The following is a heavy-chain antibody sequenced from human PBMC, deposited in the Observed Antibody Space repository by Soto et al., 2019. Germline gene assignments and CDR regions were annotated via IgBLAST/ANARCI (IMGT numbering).Heavy chain of an antibody. CDR2: INAGNGNT. CDR3: ARGRRYYGSGRYYPPEYYYYGMDV. CDR1: GYTFTSYA. V-gene: IGHV1-3*01. Sequence: ASVKVSCKASGYTFTSYAMHWVRQAPGQRLEWMGWINAGNGNTKYSQKFQGRVTITRDTSASTAYMELSSLRSEDTAVYYCARGRRYYGSGRYYPPEYYYYGMDVWGQGTTVTVSS. J-gene: IGHJ6*02. D-gene: IGHD3-10*01.